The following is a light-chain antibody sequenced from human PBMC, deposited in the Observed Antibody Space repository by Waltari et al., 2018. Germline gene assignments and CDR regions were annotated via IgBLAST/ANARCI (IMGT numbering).Light chain of an antibody. Sequence: EIVMTQSPATLSVSPGERATLSCRASQSVSSNLAWYQQQPGQAPRLLIYGASTRATGIPARFSGSGSGTEFTLTISSLQSEDFAVYYCQQYYNWPRTFGGGTKVEIK. J-gene: IGKJ4*01. CDR2: GAS. CDR3: QQYYNWPRT. CDR1: QSVSSN. V-gene: IGKV3-15*01.